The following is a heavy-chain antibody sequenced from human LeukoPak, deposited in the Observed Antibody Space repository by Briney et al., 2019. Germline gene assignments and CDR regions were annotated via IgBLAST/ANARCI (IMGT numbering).Heavy chain of an antibody. D-gene: IGHD6-13*01. CDR2: INPNSGDT. CDR1: GYTFTGYH. V-gene: IGHV1-2*06. CDR3: ARDQGSLSRSWYTGY. Sequence: ASVKVSCKASGYTFTGYHIHWVRQAPGQGLEWMGRINPNSGDTNFPQKFQGRVTMTRDTSITTAYMELSSLRPDDTAVYFCARDQGSLSRSWYTGYWGQGTQVTVSS. J-gene: IGHJ4*02.